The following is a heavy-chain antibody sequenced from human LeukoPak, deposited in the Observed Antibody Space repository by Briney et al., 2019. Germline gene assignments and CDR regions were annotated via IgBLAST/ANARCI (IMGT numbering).Heavy chain of an antibody. CDR1: GGSISSVDYY. J-gene: IGHJ5*02. CDR2: IYYSGST. CDR3: AGRYGDFGDWFDP. V-gene: IGHV4-30-4*01. D-gene: IGHD4-17*01. Sequence: SETLSLTCIVSGGSISSVDYYWSWIRQPPGKGLEWIGYIYYSGSTYYNPSLKSRVTISVDTSKNQFSLKLSSVTAADTAVYYCAGRYGDFGDWFDPWGQGTLVTVSS.